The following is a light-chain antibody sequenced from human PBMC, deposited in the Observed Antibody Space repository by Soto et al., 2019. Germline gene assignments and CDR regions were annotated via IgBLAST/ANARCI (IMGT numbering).Light chain of an antibody. CDR2: DAS. CDR3: QQYTSYSPEGLT. V-gene: IGKV1-5*01. J-gene: IGKJ4*01. Sequence: DIQLTQSPSTLSASVGERVTITCRASQTVNTWLAWYQHKPGQAPKLLIYDASVLATGVPSRFSGFSSGTEVTLTIGILQPDDFATYVCQQYTSYSPEGLTLGGGPQVEI. CDR1: QTVNTW.